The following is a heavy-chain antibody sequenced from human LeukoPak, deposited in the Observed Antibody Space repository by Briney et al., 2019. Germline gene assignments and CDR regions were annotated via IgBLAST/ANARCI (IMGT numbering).Heavy chain of an antibody. CDR1: GGTFSSYA. Sequence: SVKVSCKASGGTFSSYAISWVRQAPGQGLEWMGRIIPILGIANYAQKFQGRVTITADKSTSTAYMELSSLRSEDTAVYYCARAQEMATIPRFDPWGQGTLVTVSS. D-gene: IGHD5-24*01. CDR2: IIPILGIA. V-gene: IGHV1-69*04. CDR3: ARAQEMATIPRFDP. J-gene: IGHJ5*02.